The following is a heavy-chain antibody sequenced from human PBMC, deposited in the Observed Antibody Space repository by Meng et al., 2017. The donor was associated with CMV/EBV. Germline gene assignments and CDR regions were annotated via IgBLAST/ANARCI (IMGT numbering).Heavy chain of an antibody. V-gene: IGHV1-69*01. J-gene: IGHJ6*02. Sequence: FRSFAISWVRPAPGQGLEWMGGIIPIFGTANYAQKFQGRVTITADESTSTAYMELSSLRSEDTAVYYCARGVGYYGSGSYSKYGMDVWGQGTTVTVSS. CDR1: FRSFA. CDR3: ARGVGYYGSGSYSKYGMDV. D-gene: IGHD3-10*01. CDR2: IIPIFGTA.